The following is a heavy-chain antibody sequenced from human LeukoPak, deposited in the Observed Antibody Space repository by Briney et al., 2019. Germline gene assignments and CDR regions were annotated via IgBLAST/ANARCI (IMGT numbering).Heavy chain of an antibody. V-gene: IGHV6-1*01. Sequence: SQTLSLTCAISGDSVSTDSAGWNWIRQSPSRGLEWLGRTYYRSKWYNDYAVSVKSRITINPDTSKNHFSLQLKSVSPEDTAVYYCARGDWYSTSWYSSNYYYYYMDVWGKGTTATVSS. J-gene: IGHJ6*03. CDR2: TYYRSKWYN. D-gene: IGHD6-13*01. CDR3: ARGDWYSTSWYSSNYYYYYMDV. CDR1: GDSVSTDSAG.